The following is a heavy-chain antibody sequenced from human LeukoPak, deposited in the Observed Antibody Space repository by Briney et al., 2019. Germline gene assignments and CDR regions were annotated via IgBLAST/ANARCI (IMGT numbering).Heavy chain of an antibody. CDR1: GFTFSSYA. CDR3: TLTTFGVVYYFDY. CDR2: ISYDGINQ. D-gene: IGHD1/OR15-1a*01. J-gene: IGHJ4*02. V-gene: IGHV3-30*04. Sequence: PGGSLRPSCATSGFTFSSYAMHWVRQAPPKGLEWVALISYDGINQYYADSVKGRFIISRDNSKNTLYLQLNSLRLEDTAVYYCTLTTFGVVYYFDYLGQGTLVTVSS.